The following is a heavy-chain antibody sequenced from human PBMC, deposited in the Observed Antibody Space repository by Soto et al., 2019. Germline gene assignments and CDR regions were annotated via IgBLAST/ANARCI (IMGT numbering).Heavy chain of an antibody. Sequence: GGSLRLSCAASGFTFSSYAMSWVRQPPGKGLEWVPAISGSGGSTYYADSVKGRFTISRDNSKNTLYLQMNSLRPEDTAVYYRAKRTSGSSWYDGFDWFDPWGQGTLVTVCS. CDR3: AKRTSGSSWYDGFDWFDP. J-gene: IGHJ5*02. CDR1: GFTFSSYA. CDR2: ISGSGGST. D-gene: IGHD6-13*01. V-gene: IGHV3-23*01.